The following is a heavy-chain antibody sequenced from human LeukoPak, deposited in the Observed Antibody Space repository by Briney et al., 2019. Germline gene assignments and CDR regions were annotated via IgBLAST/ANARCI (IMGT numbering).Heavy chain of an antibody. J-gene: IGHJ4*02. D-gene: IGHD3-22*01. V-gene: IGHV3-30*03. Sequence: GGSLRLSCAASRFTFSSCAMHWVRQAPGKGLEWVAVISYDGSNKYYADSVKGRFTISRDNSKNTLYLQVNSLRAEDTSVYYCATLGYYDSSGYDPPDDYWGQGTLVTVSS. CDR1: RFTFSSCA. CDR2: ISYDGSNK. CDR3: ATLGYYDSSGYDPPDDY.